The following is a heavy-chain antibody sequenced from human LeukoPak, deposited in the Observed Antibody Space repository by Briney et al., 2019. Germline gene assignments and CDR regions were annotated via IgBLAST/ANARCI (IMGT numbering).Heavy chain of an antibody. V-gene: IGHV1-24*01. Sequence: PVASVKVSCKVSGYTLSELSMHWVRQAPGKGLEWMGGFDPEDGETIYAQKFQGRVTMTEDTSTDTAYMELSSLRSEDTAVYYCATSRGAYYYYGMDVWGQGTTVTVSS. J-gene: IGHJ6*02. D-gene: IGHD1-26*01. CDR3: ATSRGAYYYYGMDV. CDR2: FDPEDGET. CDR1: GYTLSELS.